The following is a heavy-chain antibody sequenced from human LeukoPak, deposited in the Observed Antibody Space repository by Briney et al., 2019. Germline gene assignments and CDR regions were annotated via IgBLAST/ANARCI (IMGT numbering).Heavy chain of an antibody. V-gene: IGHV3-20*04. CDR3: ARVYELREEDYYYYYMDV. CDR1: GVTFDDYG. J-gene: IGHJ6*03. D-gene: IGHD5/OR15-5a*01. CDR2: INWDGGST. Sequence: GGSLRVSRAAPGVTFDDYGMNWVRQAPGKGLEWVSGINWDGGSTGYADSVKGRFTISRDNAKNSLYLQMNSLRAEDTALYYCARVYELREEDYYYYYMDVWGKGTTVTVSS.